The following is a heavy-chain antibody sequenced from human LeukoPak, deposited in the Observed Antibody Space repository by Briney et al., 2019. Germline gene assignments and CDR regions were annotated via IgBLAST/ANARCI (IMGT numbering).Heavy chain of an antibody. CDR1: GYSFTSYW. J-gene: IGHJ6*02. CDR2: IYPGDSDT. V-gene: IGHV5-51*01. CDR3: ARQRDILTDQGAGMDV. D-gene: IGHD3-9*01. Sequence: GESQKISCKGSGYSFTSYWIGWVRQMPGKGLEWMGIIYPGDSDTRYSPSFQGQVTISADKSISTAYLQWSSLKASDTAMYYCARQRDILTDQGAGMDVWGQGTTVTVSS.